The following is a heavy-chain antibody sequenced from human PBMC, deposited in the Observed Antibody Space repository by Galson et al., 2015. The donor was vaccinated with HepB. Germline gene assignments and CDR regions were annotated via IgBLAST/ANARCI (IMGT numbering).Heavy chain of an antibody. D-gene: IGHD2-15*01. J-gene: IGHJ4*02. CDR2: ISGSGGST. CDR1: GFTFSNYA. Sequence: LRLSCAASGFTFSNYAMSWVRQAPGKGLEWVSVISGSGGSTYYADSVKGRFTISRDNSKNTLYLQMNSLRAEDMAIYYCAKSPERYCSGGSCYPLDYWGQGTLVTVSS. CDR3: AKSPERYCSGGSCYPLDY. V-gene: IGHV3-23*01.